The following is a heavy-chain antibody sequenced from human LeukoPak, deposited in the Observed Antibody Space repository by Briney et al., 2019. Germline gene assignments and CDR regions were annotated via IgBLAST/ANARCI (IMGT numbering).Heavy chain of an antibody. CDR3: ARDLSSVWYLSSSSYYFDY. J-gene: IGHJ4*03. D-gene: IGHD6-19*01. CDR1: GFTFSSYA. CDR2: ISSIGGTT. V-gene: IGHV3-48*03. Sequence: GGSLRLSCAASGFTFSSYAMNWVRQAPGKGLGWVSCISSIGGTTNYADSVKGRFTISRDNAKNSLYLKMNLLRAEATAVYYCARDLSSVWYLSSSSYYFDYWGQGTLVTVSS.